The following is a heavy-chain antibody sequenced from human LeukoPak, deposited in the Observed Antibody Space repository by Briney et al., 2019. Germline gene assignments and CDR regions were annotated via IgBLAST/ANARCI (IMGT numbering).Heavy chain of an antibody. CDR3: ARGLIVGATRWFDP. CDR2: MNPNSGNT. J-gene: IGHJ5*02. D-gene: IGHD1-26*01. V-gene: IGHV1-8*03. CDR1: GYTFTSYD. Sequence: ASVKVSCKASGYTFTSYDINWVRQATGQGLEWMGWMNPNSGNTGYAQKFQGRVTITRNTSISTAYMELSSLRSEDTAVYYCARGLIVGATRWFDPWGQGTLVTVSS.